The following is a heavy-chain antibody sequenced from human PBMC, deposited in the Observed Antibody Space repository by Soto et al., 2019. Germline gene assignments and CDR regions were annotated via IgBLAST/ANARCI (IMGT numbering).Heavy chain of an antibody. J-gene: IGHJ5*02. CDR3: ASLYSGYDSNWFDP. CDR1: GGSISSYY. V-gene: IGHV4-59*01. CDR2: IYYSGST. Sequence: SSETLSLTCTVSGGSISSYYWSWIRQPPGKGLEWIGYIYYSGSTNYNPSLKSRVTISVDTSKDQFSLKLSSVTAADTAVYYCASLYSGYDSNWFDPWGQGTLVTVSS. D-gene: IGHD5-12*01.